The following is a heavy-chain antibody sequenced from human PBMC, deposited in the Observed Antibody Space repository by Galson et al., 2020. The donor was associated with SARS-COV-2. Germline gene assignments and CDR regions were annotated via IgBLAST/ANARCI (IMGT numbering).Heavy chain of an antibody. D-gene: IGHD6-19*01. Sequence: GGSLRLSCAASGFTFSSYAMSWVRQAPGKGLDWVSAISGSGGSTYYADSVKGRFTISSDNSKNTLYLQMNSLRAKDTAVYYCAKRPVAGTADFDYWGQGTLVTVSS. CDR3: AKRPVAGTADFDY. J-gene: IGHJ4*02. CDR2: ISGSGGST. V-gene: IGHV3-23*01. CDR1: GFTFSSYA.